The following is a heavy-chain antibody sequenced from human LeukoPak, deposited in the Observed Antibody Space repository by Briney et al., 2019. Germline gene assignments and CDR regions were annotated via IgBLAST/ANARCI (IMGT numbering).Heavy chain of an antibody. CDR1: GFPVSSNY. CDR3: SRLSADLRYFDY. CDR2: IYSGGST. D-gene: IGHD2-2*01. Sequence: PGGSLRLSCAASGFPVSSNYMSWVRQAPGKGLEWVSVIYSGGSTYSADSVKGRFTISRDNAKNTLYLQMNSLRAEDTAVYYCSRLSADLRYFDYWGQGTLVTVSS. J-gene: IGHJ4*02. V-gene: IGHV3-53*01.